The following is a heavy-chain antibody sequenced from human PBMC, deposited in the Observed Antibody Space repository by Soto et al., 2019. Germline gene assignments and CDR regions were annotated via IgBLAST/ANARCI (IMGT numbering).Heavy chain of an antibody. V-gene: IGHV4-34*01. D-gene: IGHD3-10*01. CDR2: INHSGST. J-gene: IGHJ4*02. CDR3: ARKNRATTVRGVINRDRTPFDY. Sequence: SETLSLTCAVYGGSFSGYYWSWIRQPPGKGLEWIGEINHSGSTNYNPSLKSRVTISVDTSKNQFSLKLSSVTAADTAVYYCARKNRATTVRGVINRDRTPFDYWGQGTLVTVSS. CDR1: GGSFSGYY.